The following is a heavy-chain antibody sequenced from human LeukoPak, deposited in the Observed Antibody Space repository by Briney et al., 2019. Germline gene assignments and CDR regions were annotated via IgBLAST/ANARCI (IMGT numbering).Heavy chain of an antibody. D-gene: IGHD2-21*01. CDR3: TTESRFRLILDY. J-gene: IGHJ4*02. CDR1: GFIFTNAW. Sequence: GGSLRLSCAASGFIFTNAWMTWVRQAPGKGLEWVGRIKTKTDGGTTDYAAPVKGRFTISRDESKKMIYLHMNSLKTEDTAVYFCTTESRFRLILDYWGLGTLVTVSS. CDR2: IKTKTDGGTT. V-gene: IGHV3-15*01.